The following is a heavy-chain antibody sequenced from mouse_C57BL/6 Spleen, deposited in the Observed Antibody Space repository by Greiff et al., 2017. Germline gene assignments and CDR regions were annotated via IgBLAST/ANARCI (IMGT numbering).Heavy chain of an antibody. Sequence: VQGVESGPELVKPGASVKISCKASGYAFSSSWLNWVKQRPGKGLEWIGRIYPGDGDTNYNGKFKGKATLTADKSSSTAYMQLSSLTSEDSAVYFCARATPRFDYWGQGTTLTVSS. D-gene: IGHD1-1*01. CDR1: GYAFSSSW. J-gene: IGHJ2*01. CDR2: IYPGDGDT. CDR3: ARATPRFDY. V-gene: IGHV1-82*01.